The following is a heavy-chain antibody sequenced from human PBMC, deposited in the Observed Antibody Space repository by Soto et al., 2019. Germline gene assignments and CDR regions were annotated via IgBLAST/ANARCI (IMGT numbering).Heavy chain of an antibody. CDR2: IWFDGSKK. CDR1: GFPFSNYA. Sequence: GGSLRLSCAASGFPFSNYAMHWVRQAPGKGLEWVALIWFDGSKKYYADSVKGRFTISRDNSKNTLFLQMNSLRAEDTSVYYCARGLYYYENTGYCQTSRSQFDYWGQGTLVTVSS. CDR3: ARGLYYYENTGYCQTSRSQFDY. D-gene: IGHD3-22*01. V-gene: IGHV3-33*01. J-gene: IGHJ4*02.